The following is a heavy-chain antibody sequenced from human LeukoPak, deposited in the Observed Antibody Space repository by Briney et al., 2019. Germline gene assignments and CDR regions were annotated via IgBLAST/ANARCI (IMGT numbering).Heavy chain of an antibody. CDR3: THGAMTGNY. J-gene: IGHJ4*02. CDR1: GFTFGDYA. D-gene: IGHD1-26*01. CDR2: IRSKAYGGTT. Sequence: QPGGSLRLSCTASGFTFGDYAMSWVRQAPGKGLEWVGFIRSKAYGGTTEYAASVKGRFTISRDDSKSIAYLQMNSLKTEDTAVYYCTHGAMTGNYWGQGTLVTVSS. V-gene: IGHV3-49*04.